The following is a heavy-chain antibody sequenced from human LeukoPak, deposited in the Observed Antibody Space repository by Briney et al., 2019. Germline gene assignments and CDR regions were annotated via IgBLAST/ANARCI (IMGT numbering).Heavy chain of an antibody. CDR1: GGSISSYY. V-gene: IGHV4-59*01. D-gene: IGHD6-6*01. J-gene: IGHJ4*02. Sequence: SETLSLTCTVSGGSISSYYWSWIRQPPGKGLEWIGYIYYSGSTNHNPSLKSRVTISVDTSENQFSLKLSSVTAADTAVYYCARLYSRSSYGVDYWGQGTLVTVSS. CDR2: IYYSGST. CDR3: ARLYSRSSYGVDY.